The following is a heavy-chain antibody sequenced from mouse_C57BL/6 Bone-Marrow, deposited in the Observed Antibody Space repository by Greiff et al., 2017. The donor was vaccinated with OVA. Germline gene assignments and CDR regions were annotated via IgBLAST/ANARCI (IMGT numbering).Heavy chain of an antibody. V-gene: IGHV1-66*01. CDR1: GYSFTSYY. CDR2: FYPGSGNT. Sequence: VQLQQSGPELVKPGASVKISCKASGYSFTSYYIHWVKQRPGQGLEWIGWFYPGSGNTKYNEKFKGKATLTADKSSSTAYLQLSSLTSEDSAVYDCAWARGVRRDIDYWGQGTTLTVSS. D-gene: IGHD2-13*01. CDR3: AWARGVRRDIDY. J-gene: IGHJ2*01.